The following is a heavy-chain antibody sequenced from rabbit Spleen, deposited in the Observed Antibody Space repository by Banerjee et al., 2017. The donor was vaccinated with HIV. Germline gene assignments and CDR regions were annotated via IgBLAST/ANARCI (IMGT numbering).Heavy chain of an antibody. J-gene: IGHJ4*01. Sequence: QEQLVESGGGLVQPEGSLTLTCKASGFSFSDRDVMCWVRQAPGKGLEWIACINASTGKPVYATWASGRFTISRTSSTTVTLRMTSLTVADRATYFCARDLVGVIGWNFNLWGPGTLVTVS. CDR1: GFSFSDRDV. CDR2: INASTGKP. D-gene: IGHD2-1*01. V-gene: IGHV1S45*01. CDR3: ARDLVGVIGWNFNL.